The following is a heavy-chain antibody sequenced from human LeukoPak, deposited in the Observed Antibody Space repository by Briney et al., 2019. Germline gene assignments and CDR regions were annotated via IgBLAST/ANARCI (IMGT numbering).Heavy chain of an antibody. V-gene: IGHV4-4*02. CDR2: IYHSGST. Sequence: PGGSLSLTCAVSGGSISSSNWWSWVRQPPGKGLEWIGEIYHSGSTNYNPSLKSRVTISVDTSKNQFSLKLSSVTAADTAVYYCARAGRWEGRPHAFDIWGQGTMVAVSS. J-gene: IGHJ3*02. CDR3: ARAGRWEGRPHAFDI. D-gene: IGHD1-26*01. CDR1: GGSISSSNW.